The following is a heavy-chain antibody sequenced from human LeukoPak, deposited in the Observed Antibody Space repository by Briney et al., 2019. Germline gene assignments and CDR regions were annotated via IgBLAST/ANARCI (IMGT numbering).Heavy chain of an antibody. CDR3: AKDSTGTRSGYSSGWSNY. Sequence: PGGSLRLSCAASGFTFSSYAMSWVRQAPGKGLEWVSAISGSGGSTYYADSVKGRFTISRDNSKNTLYLQMYSLRAEDTAVYYCAKDSTGTRSGYSSGWSNYWGQGTLVTVSS. CDR2: ISGSGGST. J-gene: IGHJ4*02. V-gene: IGHV3-23*01. D-gene: IGHD6-19*01. CDR1: GFTFSSYA.